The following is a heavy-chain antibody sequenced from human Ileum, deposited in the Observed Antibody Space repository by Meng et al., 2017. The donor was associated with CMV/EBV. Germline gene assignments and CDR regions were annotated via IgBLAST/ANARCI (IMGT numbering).Heavy chain of an antibody. CDR2: IWYDGNNK. CDR3: AKDQSTYSFKPIYAMDV. Sequence: GESLKISCVASGFTFSSYGMHWVRRAPGKGLEWVAFIWYDGNNKYYADSVKGRFTISRDSSKNTLYLQMNSLSAEDTAAYFCAKDQSTYSFKPIYAMDVWGQGTTVTVSS. D-gene: IGHD5-18*01. V-gene: IGHV3-30*02. J-gene: IGHJ6*02. CDR1: GFTFSSYG.